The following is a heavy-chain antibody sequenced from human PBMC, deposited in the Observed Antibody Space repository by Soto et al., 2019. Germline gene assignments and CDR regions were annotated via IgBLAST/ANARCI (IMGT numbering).Heavy chain of an antibody. Sequence: SETLSLTCAVYGGSFSGYYWSWIRQPPGKGLEWIGEINHSGSTNYNPSLKSRVTISVDTSKNQFSLKLSSVTAADTAVYYCARAPEALKTDIVVVVAATLSHGGAFDIWGQGTMVTVSS. CDR3: ARAPEALKTDIVVVVAATLSHGGAFDI. J-gene: IGHJ3*02. CDR2: INHSGST. D-gene: IGHD2-15*01. CDR1: GGSFSGYY. V-gene: IGHV4-34*01.